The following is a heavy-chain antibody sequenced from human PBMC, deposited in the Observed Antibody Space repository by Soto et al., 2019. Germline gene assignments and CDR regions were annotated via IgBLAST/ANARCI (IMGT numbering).Heavy chain of an antibody. D-gene: IGHD1-1*01. J-gene: IGHJ6*02. CDR2: IVPIFRTP. CDR3: ARDNDPPQLGGNYYYILDV. V-gene: IGHV1-69*12. Sequence: QVQLEQSGAEVKKPGSSVKVSCKASGGTFRNSAISWVRQAPGQGLEWMGGIVPIFRTPDYAQKFQGRLTITADESTSTAYMELSGLRSDDTAVYYCARDNDPPQLGGNYYYILDVWGHGTTVTVSS. CDR1: GGTFRNSA.